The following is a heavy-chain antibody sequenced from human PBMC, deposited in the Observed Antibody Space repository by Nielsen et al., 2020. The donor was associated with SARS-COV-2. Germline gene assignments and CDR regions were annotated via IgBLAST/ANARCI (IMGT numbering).Heavy chain of an antibody. CDR3: ARDWSRAFDV. J-gene: IGHJ3*01. CDR2: INPDGSEK. Sequence: GGSLRLSCAASGFTFSSLWMSWVRQVPGKGLEWVADINPDGSEKFYVDSVKGRFTISRDNANNSMSLQMTSLRVEDTAVYYCARDWSRAFDVWGQGTMVTVSS. CDR1: GFTFSSLW. V-gene: IGHV3-7*01.